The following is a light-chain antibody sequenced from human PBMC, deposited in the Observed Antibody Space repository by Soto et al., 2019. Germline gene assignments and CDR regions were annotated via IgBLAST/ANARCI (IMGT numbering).Light chain of an antibody. CDR1: PGAVTSGYY. J-gene: IGLJ1*01. CDR3: LLYYAGAGV. V-gene: IGLV7-43*01. CDR2: STN. Sequence: QAVVTQEPSLTVSPGGPVPLPCASSPGAVTSGYYPSWFQQKPGQTPRALIYSTNNRHSWTPARFSGSLLGGKAALTLSGVQPEDEAEYYCLLYYAGAGVFGTGTKVTVL.